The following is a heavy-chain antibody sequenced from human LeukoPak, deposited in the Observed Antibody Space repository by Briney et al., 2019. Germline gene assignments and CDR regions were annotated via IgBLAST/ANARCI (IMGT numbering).Heavy chain of an antibody. J-gene: IGHJ3*01. Sequence: GGSLRLSCAASGFTFSTYAMTWVRQAPGKGPEWVSGISGSGDTTYYADSVKGRFIISRDNSKKTVDLQMNSLRVEDTATYYCAKRDNNDFYTGLHVFDVWGQGTVVTV. V-gene: IGHV3-23*01. CDR2: ISGSGDTT. CDR1: GFTFSTYA. CDR3: AKRDNNDFYTGLHVFDV. D-gene: IGHD3/OR15-3a*01.